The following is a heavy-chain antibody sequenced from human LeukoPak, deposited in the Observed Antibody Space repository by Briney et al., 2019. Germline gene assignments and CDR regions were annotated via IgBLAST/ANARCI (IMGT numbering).Heavy chain of an antibody. Sequence: ASVKVSCKASGYTFTSYYMHWVRQAPGRGLEWMGIICPSGGTTNYAQKFQGRVTMTRDTSTSTVYMQLSSLKSEDTAVYYCARDRDYYDSGSYEYWGQGTLVTVSS. CDR2: ICPSGGTT. CDR3: ARDRDYYDSGSYEY. D-gene: IGHD3-10*01. V-gene: IGHV1-46*01. CDR1: GYTFTSYY. J-gene: IGHJ4*02.